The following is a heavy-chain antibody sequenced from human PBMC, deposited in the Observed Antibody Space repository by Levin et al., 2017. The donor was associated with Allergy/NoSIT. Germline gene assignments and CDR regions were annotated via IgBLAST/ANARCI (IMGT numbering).Heavy chain of an antibody. CDR2: INPGDSDT. V-gene: IGHV5-51*01. Sequence: WASVKVSCTGSGYSFTSSWVGWVRQMPGKGLDWMGSINPGDSDTRYSPSLQGQVTISADKSITTVYLQWSSLKASDTAMYYCARLGDYYGPFDYWGQGTLVTVSS. CDR1: GYSFTSSW. CDR3: ARLGDYYGPFDY. J-gene: IGHJ4*02. D-gene: IGHD3-22*01.